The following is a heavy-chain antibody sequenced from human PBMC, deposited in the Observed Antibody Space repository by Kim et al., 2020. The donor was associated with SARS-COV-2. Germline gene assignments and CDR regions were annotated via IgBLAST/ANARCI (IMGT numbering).Heavy chain of an antibody. V-gene: IGHV6-1*01. CDR2: TYYRSKWYY. Sequence: SQTLSLTCAISGDSVSTNSGAWHWIRQSPSRGLEWLGRTYYRSKWYYDYAVSVKSRITINADTSKNQFSLQLDSLTPEDTAVYYCARKKSSYILDIWGQGPTVTVSS. CDR1: GDSVSTNSGA. D-gene: IGHD1-26*01. CDR3: ARKKSSYILDI. J-gene: IGHJ6*02.